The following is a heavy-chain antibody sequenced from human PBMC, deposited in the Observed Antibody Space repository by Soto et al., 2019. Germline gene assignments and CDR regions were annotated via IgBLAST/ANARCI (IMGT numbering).Heavy chain of an antibody. V-gene: IGHV6-1*01. J-gene: IGHJ5*02. CDR1: GDSVSSNSAA. Sequence: KQSQTLSLTCAISGDSVSSNSAAWNWIRQSPSRGLEWLGRTYYRSKWYNDYAVSVKSRITINPDTSKNQFSLQLNSVTPEDTAVYYCAREFGGIAAAGIVYYFDPWGQGTLVTVSS. CDR2: TYYRSKWYN. D-gene: IGHD6-13*01. CDR3: AREFGGIAAAGIVYYFDP.